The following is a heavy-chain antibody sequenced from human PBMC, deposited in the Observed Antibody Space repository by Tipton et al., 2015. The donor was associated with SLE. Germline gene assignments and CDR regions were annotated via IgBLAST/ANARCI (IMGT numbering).Heavy chain of an antibody. CDR2: IKSKIDGGTT. CDR3: TTGLGYNWDLDHAFDI. Sequence: SLRLSCAASAFTFNTAWMIWVRQAPGKGLEWVGRIKSKIDGGTTDYAAPVKGRFSISRDDSENNLYLQMNSLKTEDTAVYYCTTGLGYNWDLDHAFDIWGQGTMVTVSS. D-gene: IGHD1-7*01. V-gene: IGHV3-15*01. J-gene: IGHJ3*02. CDR1: AFTFNTAW.